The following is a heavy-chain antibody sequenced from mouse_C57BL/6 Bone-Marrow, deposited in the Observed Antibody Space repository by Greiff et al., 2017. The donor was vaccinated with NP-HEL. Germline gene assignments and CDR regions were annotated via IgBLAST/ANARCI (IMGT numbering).Heavy chain of an antibody. J-gene: IGHJ1*03. CDR1: GFTFSSYA. CDR3: TRDEGLRYERYFDV. V-gene: IGHV5-9-1*02. D-gene: IGHD1-1*01. CDR2: ISSGGDYI. Sequence: EVKVVESGEGLVKPGGSLKLSCAASGFTFSSYAMSWVRQTPEKRLEWVAYISSGGDYIYYADTVKGRFTISRDNARNTLYLQMSSLKSEDTAMYYCTRDEGLRYERYFDVWGTGTTVTVSS.